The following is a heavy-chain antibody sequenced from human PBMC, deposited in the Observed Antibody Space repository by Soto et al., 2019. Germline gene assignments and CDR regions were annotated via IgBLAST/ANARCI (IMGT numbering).Heavy chain of an antibody. J-gene: IGHJ6*02. CDR2: IYYSGST. CDR1: GGSISSGGYY. D-gene: IGHD2-21*01. V-gene: IGHV4-31*03. CDR3: AASCVGCGGFNYYGMDV. Sequence: SETLSLTCTVSGGSISSGGYYWSWIRQHPGRGLEWIGYIYYSGSTYYNPSLKSRVTISVDTSKNQFSLKLSSVTAADTAVYYCAASCVGCGGFNYYGMDVWGQGTTVT.